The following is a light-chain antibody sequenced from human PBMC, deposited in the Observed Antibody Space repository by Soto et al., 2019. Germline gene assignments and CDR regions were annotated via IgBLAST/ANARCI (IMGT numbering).Light chain of an antibody. CDR1: SSDVGGYKY. CDR2: EVS. CDR3: SSYSSSSPLRL. J-gene: IGLJ3*02. Sequence: QSALTQPASVSGSPGQSITISCTGTSSDVGGYKYVSWYQQHPGKAPKLMIYEVSNRPSGVSNRFSGSKSGNTASLTISGLQAEDEADYYCSSYSSSSPLRLFGGGTKLTVL. V-gene: IGLV2-14*01.